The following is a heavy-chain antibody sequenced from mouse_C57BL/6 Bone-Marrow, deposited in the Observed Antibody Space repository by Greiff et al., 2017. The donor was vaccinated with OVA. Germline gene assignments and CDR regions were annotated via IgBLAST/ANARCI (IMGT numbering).Heavy chain of an antibody. CDR3: ARDPYYYGSSWWYFDV. D-gene: IGHD1-1*01. CDR2: IHPNSGST. J-gene: IGHJ1*03. V-gene: IGHV1-64*01. CDR1: GYTFTSYW. Sequence: VQLQQPGAELVKPGASVKLSCKASGYTFTSYWMHWVKQRPGQGPEWIGMIHPNSGSTNYNEKFKSKATLTVDKSSSTAYMQLSSLTSEDSAVYYCARDPYYYGSSWWYFDVWGTGTTVTVSS.